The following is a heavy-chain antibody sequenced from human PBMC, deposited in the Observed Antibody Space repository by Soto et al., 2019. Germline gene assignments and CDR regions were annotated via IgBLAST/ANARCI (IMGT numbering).Heavy chain of an antibody. D-gene: IGHD3-9*01. CDR1: GYSFTTYW. CDR3: ARRILTDLTSPVDFDY. Sequence: EVQLVQSGAEVKKPGESLKISCKGSGYSFTTYWIGWVRQMPGKGLEWMGIIYPGDSDTRYSPSFQGQVTISADRSISTAYLQWSSLKASDTAMYYCARRILTDLTSPVDFDYWGQGTLVTVSS. J-gene: IGHJ4*02. V-gene: IGHV5-51*03. CDR2: IYPGDSDT.